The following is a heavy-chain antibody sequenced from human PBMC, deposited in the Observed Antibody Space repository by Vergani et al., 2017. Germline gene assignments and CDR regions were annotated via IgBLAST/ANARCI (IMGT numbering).Heavy chain of an antibody. CDR1: GYTFSTYG. Sequence: QVQLVQSGAEVTKPGASVKVSCKASGYTFSTYGITWVRLAPGQGLEWMGWISVYSGDTSYAQKFQGRVTMTTDTSTSTAYMDLRSLRSDDTAVYYCARGEKTGTARYWGQGTLVTVSS. D-gene: IGHD1-7*01. CDR2: ISVYSGDT. J-gene: IGHJ4*02. CDR3: ARGEKTGTARY. V-gene: IGHV1-18*04.